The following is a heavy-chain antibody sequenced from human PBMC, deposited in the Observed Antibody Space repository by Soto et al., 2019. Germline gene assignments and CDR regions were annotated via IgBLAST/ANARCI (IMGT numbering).Heavy chain of an antibody. Sequence: GGSLRLSCAASGFTFSSYDMHWVRQATGKGLEWVSAIGTAGDTYYTGSVKGRFTISRENAKNSLYLQMNSLRAEDTAVYYCARLAYRFGELYYYGMDVWGQGTTVTVSS. CDR3: ARLAYRFGELYYYGMDV. CDR2: IGTAGDT. CDR1: GFTFSSYD. J-gene: IGHJ6*02. V-gene: IGHV3-13*01. D-gene: IGHD3-10*01.